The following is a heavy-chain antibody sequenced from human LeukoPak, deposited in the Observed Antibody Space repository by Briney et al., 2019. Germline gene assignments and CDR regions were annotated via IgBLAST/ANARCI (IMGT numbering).Heavy chain of an antibody. V-gene: IGHV3-23*01. D-gene: IGHD3-9*01. CDR2: ISGSGGST. CDR1: GFTFSSYA. Sequence: GGSLRLSCAASGFTFSSYAMSWVRQAPGKGLEWVSAISGSGGSTYYADSVKGRFTISRDNSKNTLYLQTNSLRAEDTAVYYCAKLTGFDDYYYYYYMDVWGKGTTVTVSS. J-gene: IGHJ6*03. CDR3: AKLTGFDDYYYYYYMDV.